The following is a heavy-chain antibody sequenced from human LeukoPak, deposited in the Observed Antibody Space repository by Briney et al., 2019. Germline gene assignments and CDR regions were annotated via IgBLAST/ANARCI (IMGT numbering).Heavy chain of an antibody. Sequence: PSETLSLTCPFPGGSITGYSGTWIRQPPGKELEWIGYISYSGSTNSNPSLKSRVTMSVDTSKNQFSLKLSSVTAADTAVYYCARDRVGPEGSFDYWGQGTLVTVST. CDR3: ARDRVGPEGSFDY. D-gene: IGHD1-26*01. J-gene: IGHJ4*02. V-gene: IGHV4-59*13. CDR2: ISYSGST. CDR1: GGSITGYS.